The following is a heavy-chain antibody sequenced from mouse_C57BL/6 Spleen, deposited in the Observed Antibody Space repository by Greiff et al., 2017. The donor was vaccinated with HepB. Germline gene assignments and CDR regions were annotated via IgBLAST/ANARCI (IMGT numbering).Heavy chain of an antibody. D-gene: IGHD1-1*01. CDR2: ISSGGSYT. CDR1: GFTFSSYG. V-gene: IGHV5-6*01. CDR3: ARIYYYGSSYAMDY. J-gene: IGHJ4*01. Sequence: DVQLVESGGDLVKPGGSLKLSCAASGFTFSSYGMSWVRQTPDKRLEWVATISSGGSYTYYPDSVKGRFTISRDNAKNTLYLQMSSLKSEDTAMYYCARIYYYGSSYAMDYWGQGTSVTVSS.